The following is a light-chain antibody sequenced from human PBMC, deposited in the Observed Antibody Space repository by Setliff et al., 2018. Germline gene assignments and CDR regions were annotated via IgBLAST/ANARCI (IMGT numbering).Light chain of an antibody. Sequence: QSVLTQPASVPGSPGQSITISCTGTSSDVGGYNYVSWYQQHPGKAPKLMIYDVSKRPSGVSNRFSGSKSGNTASLTTSGLQAEDEADYYCCSYAGSSPYVFGTGTKVTVL. CDR1: SSDVGGYNY. CDR2: DVS. J-gene: IGLJ1*01. CDR3: CSYAGSSPYV. V-gene: IGLV2-23*02.